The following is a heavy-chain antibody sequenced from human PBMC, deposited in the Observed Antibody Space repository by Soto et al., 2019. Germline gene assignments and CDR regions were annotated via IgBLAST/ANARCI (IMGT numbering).Heavy chain of an antibody. CDR3: VKDSVDSPEYLGMGTLHI. J-gene: IGHJ3*02. CDR1: GFTFDNYA. V-gene: IGHV3-9*01. Sequence: EVHLVESGGHLVQPGRSLRLSCTASGFTFDNYAMHWVRQAPGKGLEWVSGITWNSGYIGYADSVAGRFTLSRDNAKNSLQLLMISLRQEDTALYYCVKDSVDSPEYLGMGTLHIWGQGTLVSVSS. CDR2: ITWNSGYI. D-gene: IGHD2-21*01.